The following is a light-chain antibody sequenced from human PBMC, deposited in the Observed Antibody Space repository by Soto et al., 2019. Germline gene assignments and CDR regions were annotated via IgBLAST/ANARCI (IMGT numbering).Light chain of an antibody. CDR2: GAS. CDR3: QQYNNWPPGT. CDR1: QSVSSN. Sequence: ETVMTQSPATLSVSPGERATLSCRASQSVSSNLAWYQQKPGQAPRLLIYGASTRATGIPARFSGSGSGTEFTLTISSLQSEDFAGYYGQQYNNWPPGTFGQGTKVEIK. J-gene: IGKJ1*01. V-gene: IGKV3-15*01.